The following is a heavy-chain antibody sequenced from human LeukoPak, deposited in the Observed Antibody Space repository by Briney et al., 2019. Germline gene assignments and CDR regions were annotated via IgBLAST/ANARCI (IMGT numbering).Heavy chain of an antibody. CDR3: ARDHHETGTYSFDY. Sequence: SETLSLTCTVSGGSISSSSYYWGWIRQPPGKGLEWIGSIYHSGSTYCNPSLKSRVTTSVDTSKNQFSLKLSSVTAADTAVYYCARDHHETGTYSFDYWGQGTLVTVSS. D-gene: IGHD1-1*01. V-gene: IGHV4-39*02. CDR1: GGSISSSSYY. CDR2: IYHSGST. J-gene: IGHJ4*02.